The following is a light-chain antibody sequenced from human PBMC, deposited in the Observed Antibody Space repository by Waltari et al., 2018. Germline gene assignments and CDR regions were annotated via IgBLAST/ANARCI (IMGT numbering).Light chain of an antibody. J-gene: IGKJ5*01. CDR1: QRIKNN. Sequence: ETVMTQSPATLSVYPGERATLSCRASQRIKNNLAWYQQKGGQAPRLLLFDASTRDTGISARFSGSWYGTEFTLTISSLQSEDFAVYYCQQYDNWPLTFGQGTRLDIK. CDR3: QQYDNWPLT. CDR2: DAS. V-gene: IGKV3-15*01.